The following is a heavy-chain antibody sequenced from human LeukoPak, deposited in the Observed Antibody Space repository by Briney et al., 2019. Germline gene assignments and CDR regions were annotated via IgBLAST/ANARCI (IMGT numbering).Heavy chain of an antibody. CDR3: AKGIYSSGWSYFDY. CDR1: GFTFSNSA. D-gene: IGHD6-19*01. J-gene: IGHJ4*01. Sequence: GGSLRLSCAASGFTFSNSAMSWVCQAPGKGLEWVSTLSGSGITTYYADPVKGRFTISRDNSKNTLYLQMNSLRAEDTAVFYCAKGIYSSGWSYFDYWGHGTLVTVSS. V-gene: IGHV3-23*01. CDR2: LSGSGITT.